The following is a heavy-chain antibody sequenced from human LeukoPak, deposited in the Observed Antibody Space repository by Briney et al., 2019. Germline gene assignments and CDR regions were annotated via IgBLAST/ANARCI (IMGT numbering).Heavy chain of an antibody. CDR2: ISYDGSNK. J-gene: IGHJ4*02. V-gene: IGHV3-30-3*01. CDR3: ARDQYYYDSSGYYPDY. D-gene: IGHD3-22*01. Sequence: GRSLRLSCAASGFTFSSYAMHWVRQAPGKGLEWVAVISYDGSNKYYADSVKGRFTISRDNSKNTLYLQMNSLRAEDTAVYYCARDQYYYDSSGYYPDYWGQGTLVTVSP. CDR1: GFTFSSYA.